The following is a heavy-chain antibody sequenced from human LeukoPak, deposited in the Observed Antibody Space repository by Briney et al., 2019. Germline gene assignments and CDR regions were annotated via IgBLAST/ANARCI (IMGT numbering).Heavy chain of an antibody. Sequence: PGGSLRLSCAASGFTFDDYGMSWVRQAPGKGLEWVGFIRSKPYGGTTDYAASVKGRFTISRDDSKSIAYLQMSSLKTEDTAVYYCTRSEYNWNDRKYYYYYMDVWGKGTTVTISS. CDR3: TRSEYNWNDRKYYYYYMDV. J-gene: IGHJ6*03. D-gene: IGHD1-1*01. V-gene: IGHV3-49*04. CDR2: IRSKPYGGTT. CDR1: GFTFDDYG.